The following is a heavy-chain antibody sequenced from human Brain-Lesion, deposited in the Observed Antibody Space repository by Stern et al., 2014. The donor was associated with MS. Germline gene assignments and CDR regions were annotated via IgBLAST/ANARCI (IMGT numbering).Heavy chain of an antibody. CDR1: GGSVSSTSYA. CDR2: IYYSGNT. V-gene: IGHV4-39*01. CDR3: AGEEDIRYCSGGSCTGNWFDP. D-gene: IGHD2-15*01. Sequence: QVQLQESGPGLVKPSETLSLTCTVAGGSVSSTSYAWAWIRQPPGKGLEWIGTIYYSGNTYYSPSLKSRLTLSLDTSKNQFSLQRSSGTAADTAVYYCAGEEDIRYCSGGSCTGNWFDPWGQGTLVTVSS. J-gene: IGHJ5*02.